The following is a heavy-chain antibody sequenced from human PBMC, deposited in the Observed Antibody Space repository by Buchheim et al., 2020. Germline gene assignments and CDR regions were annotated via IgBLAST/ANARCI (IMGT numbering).Heavy chain of an antibody. CDR2: ISGSGGST. V-gene: IGHV3-23*01. Sequence: EVQLLESGGGLVQPGGSLRLSCAASGFTFSSYAMSWVRQAPGKGLEWVSAISGSGGSTYYADSVKGRLTISSDNSKNTLYLQMNSLRAEDTAVYYCAKDWRLQSTLVGSGMDVWGQGTT. CDR1: GFTFSSYA. D-gene: IGHD4-11*01. CDR3: AKDWRLQSTLVGSGMDV. J-gene: IGHJ6*02.